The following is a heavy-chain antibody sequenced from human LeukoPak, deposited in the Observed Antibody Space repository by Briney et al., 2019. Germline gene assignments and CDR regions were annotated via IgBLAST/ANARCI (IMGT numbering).Heavy chain of an antibody. V-gene: IGHV3-13*01. D-gene: IGHD1-26*01. CDR3: ARGGHLTPTYFDH. CDR2: IGTAGDT. Sequence: GGSLRLSCAASGFTVSNNYMNWVRQAPGKGLEWVSAIGTAGDTYYPGSVKGRFTISRENAKNSLYLQMNSLRAGDTAVYYCARGGHLTPTYFDHWGQGALVTVSS. J-gene: IGHJ4*02. CDR1: GFTVSNNY.